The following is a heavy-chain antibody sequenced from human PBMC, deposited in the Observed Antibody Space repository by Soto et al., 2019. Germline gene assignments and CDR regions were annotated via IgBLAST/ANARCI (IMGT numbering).Heavy chain of an antibody. D-gene: IGHD3-22*01. CDR1: GYSFTSYW. J-gene: IGHJ4*01. V-gene: IGHV5-10-1*01. CDR3: ARIPFSTTMIRDY. CDR2: IDPSDSYT. Sequence: GESLKISCKGSGYSFTSYWISWVRQMPGKGLEWMGRIDPSDSYTNYSPSFQGHVTISADKSISTAYLQWSGLKASDTAMYYCARIPFSTTMIRDYWGHGTLVTVSS.